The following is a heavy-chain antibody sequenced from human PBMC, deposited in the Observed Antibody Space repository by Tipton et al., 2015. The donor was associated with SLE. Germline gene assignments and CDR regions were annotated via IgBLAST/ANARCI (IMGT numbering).Heavy chain of an antibody. CDR2: IYHSGST. Sequence: TLSLTCTVSGYSISSGYYWGWIRQPPGKGLEWIGNIYHSGSTYYNPSLKSRVTISVDTSKNQFSLKLSSVTAADTAVYYCARLVEVEQLALWYYYYMDVWGKGTTVTVSS. CDR3: ARLVEVEQLALWYYYYMDV. V-gene: IGHV4-38-2*02. CDR1: GYSISSGYY. D-gene: IGHD6-6*01. J-gene: IGHJ6*03.